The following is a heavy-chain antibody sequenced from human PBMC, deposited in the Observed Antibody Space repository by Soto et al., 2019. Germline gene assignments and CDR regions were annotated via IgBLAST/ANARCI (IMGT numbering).Heavy chain of an antibody. J-gene: IGHJ4*02. D-gene: IGHD3-16*01. Sequence: GGSLRLSCAASGFTFSDYYMSWIRQAPGKGLEWVSYISSSGSTIYYADSVKGRFTISRDNAKNSLYLQMNSLRAEDTAVYYCARTSRLGEFLGLCDYWGQGTLVTVSS. CDR2: ISSSGSTI. CDR3: ARTSRLGEFLGLCDY. V-gene: IGHV3-11*01. CDR1: GFTFSDYY.